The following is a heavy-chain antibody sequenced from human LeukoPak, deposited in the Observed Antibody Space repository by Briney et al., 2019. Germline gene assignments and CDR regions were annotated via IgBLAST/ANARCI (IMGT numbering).Heavy chain of an antibody. CDR3: ARDRRGAYGDYATSY. V-gene: IGHV1-2*02. J-gene: IGHJ4*02. Sequence: ASVKVSCKASGYTFTGYYMHWVRQAPGQGLEWMGWINPNSGGTNYAQKFQGRVTMTRDTSISTACMELSRLRSDDTAVYYCARDRRGAYGDYATSYWGQGTLVTVSS. D-gene: IGHD4-17*01. CDR2: INPNSGGT. CDR1: GYTFTGYY.